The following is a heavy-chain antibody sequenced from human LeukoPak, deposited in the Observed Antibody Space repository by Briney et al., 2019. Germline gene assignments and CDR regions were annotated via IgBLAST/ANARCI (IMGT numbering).Heavy chain of an antibody. CDR3: AVSAYCGGDCYSAAFDI. J-gene: IGHJ3*02. CDR1: GFTFDDYA. V-gene: IGHV3-9*01. Sequence: GGSLRLSCAASGFTFDDYAMYWVRQAPGKGLEWVSGISWNSGSIGYADSVKGRFTISRDNAKNSLYLQMNSLRAEDTALYYCAVSAYCGGDCYSAAFDIWGQGTMVTVSS. CDR2: ISWNSGSI. D-gene: IGHD2-21*02.